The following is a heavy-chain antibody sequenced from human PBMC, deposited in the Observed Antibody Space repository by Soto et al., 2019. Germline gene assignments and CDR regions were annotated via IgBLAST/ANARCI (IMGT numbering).Heavy chain of an antibody. Sequence: PSETLSLTCTFSGGSSSTSTSYLGWIRQPPGKGLEWIGYMYNTGSTVYNPSFKSRVTISVDTSKNQFSLKLNSVTAADTAVYYCARDLWGYCGTDCYPLDVWGQGTTVTVSS. V-gene: IGHV4-61*01. J-gene: IGHJ6*02. CDR1: GGSSSTSTSY. D-gene: IGHD2-21*02. CDR3: ARDLWGYCGTDCYPLDV. CDR2: MYNTGST.